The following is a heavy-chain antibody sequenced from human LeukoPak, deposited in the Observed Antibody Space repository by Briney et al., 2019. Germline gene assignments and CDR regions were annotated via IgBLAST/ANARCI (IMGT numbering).Heavy chain of an antibody. CDR3: ARVKPYYYDSSGYYSLGAFDI. D-gene: IGHD3-22*01. J-gene: IGHJ3*02. V-gene: IGHV1-69*05. CDR2: IIPIFVTA. Sequence: SVKVSCKASVGTFSSYAISWVRQARGQGLEWMGRIIPIFVTANYAQKFQGRVRITTDESTPTAYMELSSLRSEATAVYYCARVKPYYYDSSGYYSLGAFDIWSQGTMVTVSS. CDR1: VGTFSSYA.